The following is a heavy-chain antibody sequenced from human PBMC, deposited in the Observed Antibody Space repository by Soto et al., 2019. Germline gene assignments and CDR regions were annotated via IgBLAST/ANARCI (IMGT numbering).Heavy chain of an antibody. CDR1: GFTFSSYA. J-gene: IGHJ2*01. CDR2: ISYDGSNK. V-gene: IGHV3-30-3*01. Sequence: QVQLVESGGGVVQPGRSLRLSCAASGFTFSSYAMHWVRQAPGKGLEWVAVISYDGSNKYYADSVKGRFTISRDNSKNTLYLQMNSLRAEDKAVYYCARSGNWYFDLWGRGTLVTVSS. CDR3: ARSGNWYFDL.